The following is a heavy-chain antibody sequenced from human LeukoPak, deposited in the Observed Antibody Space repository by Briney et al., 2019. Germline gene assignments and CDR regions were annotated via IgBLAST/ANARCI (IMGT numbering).Heavy chain of an antibody. D-gene: IGHD3-10*01. J-gene: IGHJ4*02. Sequence: ASVKVSCKASGYTFTDYYMHWVRQAPGQGLEWMGWINPYSGGTYYAQKFQGRVTMTRDTSISIAYMELSRLRSDDTAVYYCARDPTLWFGEYTRFDYWGQGTLVTVSS. V-gene: IGHV1-2*02. CDR3: ARDPTLWFGEYTRFDY. CDR1: GYTFTDYY. CDR2: INPYSGGT.